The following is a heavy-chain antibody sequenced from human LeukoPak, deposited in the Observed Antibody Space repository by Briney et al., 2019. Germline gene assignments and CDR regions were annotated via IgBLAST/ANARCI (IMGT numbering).Heavy chain of an antibody. CDR3: ARSPGRPLRYFGERSFDY. J-gene: IGHJ4*02. V-gene: IGHV1-69*01. CDR1: GGTFSSYA. Sequence: SVKVSCKASGGTFSSYAISWVRQAPGQGLEWMGGIIPIFGTANYAQKFQGRVTITADESTSTAYMELSSLRSEDTAVYYCARSPGRPLRYFGERSFDYWGQGTLVTVS. D-gene: IGHD3-9*01. CDR2: IIPIFGTA.